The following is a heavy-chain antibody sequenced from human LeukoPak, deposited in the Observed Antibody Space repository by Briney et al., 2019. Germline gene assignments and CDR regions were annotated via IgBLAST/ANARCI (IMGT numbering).Heavy chain of an antibody. J-gene: IGHJ4*02. D-gene: IGHD3-22*01. Sequence: ASVKVSCKASGGTFSSYAISWVRQAPGQGLEWMGGIIPIFGTANYAQKFQGRVTITADESTSTAYMELSSLRSEDTAVYYCASDFSYYYDSSGYLLDYWGQGTLVTVSS. CDR2: IIPIFGTA. CDR1: GGTFSSYA. CDR3: ASDFSYYYDSSGYLLDY. V-gene: IGHV1-69*13.